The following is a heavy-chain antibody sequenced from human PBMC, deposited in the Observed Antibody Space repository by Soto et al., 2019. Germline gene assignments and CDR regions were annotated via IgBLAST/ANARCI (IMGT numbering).Heavy chain of an antibody. CDR2: ISYDGSNE. Sequence: GGSLRLSCAASGFTFSSYAIHWVRQAPGKGLEWVAVISYDGSNEYYADSVKGRFTISRDNSKNTLYLQMNSLRPEDTAVYYCSRSRGSASICVGAPTGCYFDYWGQGTLVTVSS. D-gene: IGHD1-26*01. J-gene: IGHJ4*02. CDR1: GFTFSSYA. V-gene: IGHV3-30-3*01. CDR3: SRSRGSASICVGAPTGCYFDY.